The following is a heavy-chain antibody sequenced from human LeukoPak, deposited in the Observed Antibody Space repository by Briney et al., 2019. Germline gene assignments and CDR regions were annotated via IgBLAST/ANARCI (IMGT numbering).Heavy chain of an antibody. V-gene: IGHV4-59*01. CDR2: IYYSGST. D-gene: IGHD6-19*01. J-gene: IGHJ6*02. CDR3: ARAVSSKQWLDYYYGMDV. CDR1: GGSISSYY. Sequence: PSETLSLTCTVSGGSISSYYWSWIRQPPGKGLEWIGYIYYSGSTNYNPSLKSRVTISVDTSKNQFSLKLSSVTAADTAVYYCARAVSSKQWLDYYYGMDVWGQGTTVTVSS.